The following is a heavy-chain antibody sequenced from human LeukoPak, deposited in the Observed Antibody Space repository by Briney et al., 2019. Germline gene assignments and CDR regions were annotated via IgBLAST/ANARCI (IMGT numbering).Heavy chain of an antibody. CDR3: ARAPQYYDFWSGYYIFDY. CDR1: GGSFSGYY. D-gene: IGHD3-3*01. J-gene: IGHJ4*02. V-gene: IGHV4-34*01. CDR2: INHSGST. Sequence: SETLSLTCAVYGGSFSGYYWSWIRQPPGKGLEWIGEINHSGSTNYNPSLKSRVTISVDTSKNPFSLKLSSVTAADTAVYYCARAPQYYDFWSGYYIFDYWGQGTLVTVSS.